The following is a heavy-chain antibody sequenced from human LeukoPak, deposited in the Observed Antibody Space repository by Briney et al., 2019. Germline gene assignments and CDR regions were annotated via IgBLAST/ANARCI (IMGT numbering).Heavy chain of an antibody. D-gene: IGHD6-19*01. V-gene: IGHV3-30*02. CDR1: GFTFNSYG. J-gene: IGHJ4*02. CDR2: IRYDGSIK. Sequence: GGSLRLSCAASGFTFNSYGMHWVRQAPGKGLDWVAFIRYDGSIKHYVDSVKGRFTISRDNSKNTVSLQMNSLRPEDTAVYYCGKGSSTSGCPDYWGQGTLVTVSS. CDR3: GKGSSTSGCPDY.